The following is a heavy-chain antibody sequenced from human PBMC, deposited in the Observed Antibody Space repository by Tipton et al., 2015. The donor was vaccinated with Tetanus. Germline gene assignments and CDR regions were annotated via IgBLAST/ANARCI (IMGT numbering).Heavy chain of an antibody. J-gene: IGHJ4*02. CDR1: GYNFGKNW. Sequence: QLVQSGAEVKESGQSLKISCKASGYNFGKNWIGWVRQLPGKGLEWMAMIYPGDSDTRYSPSFQGQVTLSVDKSINTAYLQWSSLKASDTSMFYCARAHCSDGVCNFDFWGQGALVTVAS. CDR2: IYPGDSDT. V-gene: IGHV5-51*01. CDR3: ARAHCSDGVCNFDF. D-gene: IGHD2-15*01.